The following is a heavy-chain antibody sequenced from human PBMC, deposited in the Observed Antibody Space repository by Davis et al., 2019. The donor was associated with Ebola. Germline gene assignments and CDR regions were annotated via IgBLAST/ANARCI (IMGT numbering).Heavy chain of an antibody. Sequence: ASVKVSCKASGYTFTGYYMHWVRQAPGQGLEWMGWINPNSGGTNYAQKFQGWVTMTTDTSTSTAYMELRSLRSDDTAVYYCARDTGSSWYGGMSYYYYGMDVWGQGTTVTVSS. J-gene: IGHJ6*02. D-gene: IGHD6-13*01. CDR3: ARDTGSSWYGGMSYYYYGMDV. CDR2: INPNSGGT. CDR1: GYTFTGYY. V-gene: IGHV1-2*04.